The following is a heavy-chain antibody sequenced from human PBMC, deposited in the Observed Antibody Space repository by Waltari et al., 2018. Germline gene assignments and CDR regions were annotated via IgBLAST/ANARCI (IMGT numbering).Heavy chain of an antibody. CDR3: ATDGNYFAF. J-gene: IGHJ4*02. CDR1: GFPFSNYW. Sequence: EVQMIESGGGLVQPGGSLRLSCASSGFPFSNYWMSWVRLAPGKGLEWVANIDQDADKKYYLDSVRGRFTISRDNTKNSLYLQMNSLRADDTAVYYCATDGNYFAFWGQGTLVTVSS. CDR2: IDQDADKK. V-gene: IGHV3-7*03. D-gene: IGHD3-10*01.